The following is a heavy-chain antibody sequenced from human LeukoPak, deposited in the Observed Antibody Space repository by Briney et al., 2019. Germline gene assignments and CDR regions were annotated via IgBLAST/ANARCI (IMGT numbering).Heavy chain of an antibody. CDR1: GFSFNNYA. CDR2: ISAGNDI. Sequence: GGSLRLSSAASGFSFNNYAMVWVRQTPGKGLEWVSVISAGNDIVYADSVKGRFSISRDSSRNTLYLQMNSLRAEDTAVYYCAKHSNSWPEYNWVDHWGQGTLVTVSS. V-gene: IGHV3-23*01. J-gene: IGHJ5*02. D-gene: IGHD6-13*01. CDR3: AKHSNSWPEYNWVDH.